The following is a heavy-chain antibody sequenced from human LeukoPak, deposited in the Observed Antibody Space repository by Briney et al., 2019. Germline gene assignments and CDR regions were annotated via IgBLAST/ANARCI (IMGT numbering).Heavy chain of an antibody. CDR3: ARDTGFRSSGHGY. D-gene: IGHD3-10*01. Sequence: ASVKVSCKASGGTFSSYAISWVRQAPGQGLEWMGRIIPILGIANYAQKFQGRVTITADKSTSTAYMELSSLRSEDTAVYYCARDTGFRSSGHGYWGQGTLVTVSS. CDR1: GGTFSSYA. CDR2: IIPILGIA. J-gene: IGHJ4*02. V-gene: IGHV1-69*04.